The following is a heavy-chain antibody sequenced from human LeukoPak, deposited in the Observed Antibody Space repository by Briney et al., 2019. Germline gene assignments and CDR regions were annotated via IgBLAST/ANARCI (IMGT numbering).Heavy chain of an antibody. CDR3: ASQRGYSGYEINLD. V-gene: IGHV4-34*01. Sequence: SETLSLTCAVYGGSFSGYYWSWIRQPPGKGLEWIGEINHSGSTNYNPSLKSRVTISVDTSKNQLSLKLRSVTAADTAVYYCASQRGYSGYEINLDRGQGTLVTVSS. CDR1: GGSFSGYY. CDR2: INHSGST. J-gene: IGHJ4*02. D-gene: IGHD5-12*01.